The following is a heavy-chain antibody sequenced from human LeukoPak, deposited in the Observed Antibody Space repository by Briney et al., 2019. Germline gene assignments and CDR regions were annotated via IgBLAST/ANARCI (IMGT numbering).Heavy chain of an antibody. CDR2: ISGSGDNT. D-gene: IGHD6-19*01. CDR1: GFTFSSYA. Sequence: GGSLRLSCAASGFTFSSYAMSWVRQPPGKGLEWVSGISGSGDNTYYADSVKGRFTISRDNSKKTLYLHLNSLRVEDAAVYYCAKEPSSGWDEYFQHWGQGTLVTVSS. J-gene: IGHJ1*01. CDR3: AKEPSSGWDEYFQH. V-gene: IGHV3-23*01.